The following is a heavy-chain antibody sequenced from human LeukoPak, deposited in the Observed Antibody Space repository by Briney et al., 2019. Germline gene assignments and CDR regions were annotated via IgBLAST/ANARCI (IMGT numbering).Heavy chain of an antibody. V-gene: IGHV4-34*01. CDR2: INHSGST. D-gene: IGHD3-10*01. CDR3: ARVRTAPSLLWFREGYFDY. Sequence: SETLSLTCSVSGASISNYYWSWIRQPPGKGLEWIGEINHSGSTNYNPSLKSRVTISVDTSKNQFSLKLSSVTAADTAVYYCARVRTAPSLLWFREGYFDYWGQGTLVTVSS. CDR1: GASISNYY. J-gene: IGHJ4*02.